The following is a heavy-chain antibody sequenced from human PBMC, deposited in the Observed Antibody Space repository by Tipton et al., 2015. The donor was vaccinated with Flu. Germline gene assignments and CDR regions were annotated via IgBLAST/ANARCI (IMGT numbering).Heavy chain of an antibody. Sequence: TLSLTCSVSGDSVGSRYCWGWIRQPPGKGLEWIGNICPGSPYYNPSLRSRVTISLARSKAQFSLKLTSVTAADTAVYFCARRDFSNYVSDPKSWFDPWGQGILVTVSS. D-gene: IGHD4-11*01. V-gene: IGHV4-38-2*01. CDR2: ICPGSP. CDR3: ARRDFSNYVSDPKSWFDP. J-gene: IGHJ5*02. CDR1: GDSVGSRYC.